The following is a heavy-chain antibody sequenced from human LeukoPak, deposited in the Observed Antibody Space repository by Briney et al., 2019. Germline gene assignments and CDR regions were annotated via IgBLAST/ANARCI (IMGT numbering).Heavy chain of an antibody. CDR2: ISTNGGTT. CDR3: CREPPFGY. D-gene: IGHD1-26*01. V-gene: IGHV3-64*01. J-gene: IGHJ4*02. CDR1: GFTFSSYA. Sequence: GGSLRLSCAASGFTFSSYAMHWVRQAPGKGLEYVSAISTNGGTTYYANSVKGRFTISRDDSKNTAYLQMNSLKTEDTAVYYCCREPPFGYWGQGTLVTVSS.